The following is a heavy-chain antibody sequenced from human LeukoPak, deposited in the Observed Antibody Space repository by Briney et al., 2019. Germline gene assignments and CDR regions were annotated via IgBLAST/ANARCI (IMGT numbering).Heavy chain of an antibody. CDR3: ARGAFRTVVVGTRYYYYMDV. V-gene: IGHV4-4*07. CDR1: GGSISSYY. D-gene: IGHD3-22*01. J-gene: IGHJ6*03. CDR2: IYTSGST. Sequence: SETLSLTCTVSGGSISSYYWSWIRQPAGKGLEWIGRIYTSGSTNYNPSLKSRVTISLDTSKNQFSLKMRSVTAADTAVYFCARGAFRTVVVGTRYYYYMDVWGKGTTVTVSS.